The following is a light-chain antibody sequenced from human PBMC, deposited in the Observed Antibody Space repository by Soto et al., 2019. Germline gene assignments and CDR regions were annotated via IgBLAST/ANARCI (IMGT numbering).Light chain of an antibody. CDR3: TSYASGSSHVV. CDR1: SSDIGGYDY. V-gene: IGLV2-14*01. J-gene: IGLJ2*01. CDR2: DVN. Sequence: QSALTQPASVSGSPGQSITLSCTGTSSDIGGYDYVSWYQRHPGKAPKLIIYDVNNRPSGVSNRFSGSKSGNTASLTISGLQAEDEADYYCTSYASGSSHVVFGGGTPVTVL.